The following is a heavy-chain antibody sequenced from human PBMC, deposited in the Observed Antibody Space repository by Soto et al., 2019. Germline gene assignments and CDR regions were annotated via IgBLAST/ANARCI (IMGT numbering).Heavy chain of an antibody. V-gene: IGHV3-30*18. CDR3: AKDKGVFNWATSYFDY. D-gene: IGHD1-1*01. CDR1: GFTFSNSA. J-gene: IGHJ4*02. Sequence: QVQLVESGGGVVQPGRSLRLSCAASGFTFSNSAMHWVRQAPGKGLEWVALTSYDGNNEYYTDSVKGRFTISRDNSKNTLFLQMNSPRPEDTAVYYCAKDKGVFNWATSYFDYWGQGALVTVSS. CDR2: TSYDGNNE.